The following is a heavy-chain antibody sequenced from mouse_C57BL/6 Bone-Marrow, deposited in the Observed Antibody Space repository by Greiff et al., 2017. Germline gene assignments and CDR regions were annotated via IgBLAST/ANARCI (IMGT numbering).Heavy chain of an antibody. Sequence: VQLQQSGPVLVKPGASVKMSCKASGYTFTDYYMNWVKQSHGKSLEWIGVINPYNGGTSYNQKFKGKATLTVDQSSGTAYMELNSLTSEDSAVYYCARGGGSPGFAYWGQGTLVTVSA. V-gene: IGHV1-19*01. CDR3: ARGGGSPGFAY. CDR1: GYTFTDYY. D-gene: IGHD1-3*01. CDR2: INPYNGGT. J-gene: IGHJ3*01.